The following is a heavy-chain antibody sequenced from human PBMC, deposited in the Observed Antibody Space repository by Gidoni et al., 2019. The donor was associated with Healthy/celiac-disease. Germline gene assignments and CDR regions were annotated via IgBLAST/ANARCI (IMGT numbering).Heavy chain of an antibody. CDR1: GFTVSSNY. D-gene: IGHD6-19*01. CDR3: ARDKGSGWHNWFDP. CDR2: IYSGGST. J-gene: IGHJ5*02. Sequence: EVQLVESGGGLVQPGGSLRLSCSASGFTVSSNYMSWVRQAPGKGLEWVSVIYSGGSTYYADSVKGRFTISRHNSKNTLYLQMNSLRAEDTAVYYCARDKGSGWHNWFDPWGQGTLVTVSS. V-gene: IGHV3-53*04.